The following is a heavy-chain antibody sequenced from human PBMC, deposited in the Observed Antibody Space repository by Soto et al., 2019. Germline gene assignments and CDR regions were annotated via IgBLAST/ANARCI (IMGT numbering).Heavy chain of an antibody. CDR3: ARDYGDYVH. CDR2: INHSGST. Sequence: PSETLSLTCAVYGGSFGGYYWSWIHQPPGKGLEWIGEINHSGSTNYNPSLKSRVTISVDTSKNQFSLKLSSVTAADTAVYYCARDYGDYVHWGQGTLVTVSS. V-gene: IGHV4-34*01. J-gene: IGHJ4*02. CDR1: GGSFGGYY. D-gene: IGHD4-17*01.